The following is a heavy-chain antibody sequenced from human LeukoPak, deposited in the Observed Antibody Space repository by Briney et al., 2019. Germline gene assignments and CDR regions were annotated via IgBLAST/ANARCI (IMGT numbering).Heavy chain of an antibody. CDR3: ARVAPGIAAEGSWFDP. V-gene: IGHV1-46*01. CDR2: INPSGGST. D-gene: IGHD6-13*01. J-gene: IGHJ5*02. CDR1: GYTFTSYY. Sequence: PWASVKVSCKASGYTFTSYYMHWVRQAPGQGLEWMGIINPSGGSTSYAQKFQGRVTMTRDTSTSTVYMELSSLRSEDTAVYYCARVAPGIAAEGSWFDPWGQGTLVTVSS.